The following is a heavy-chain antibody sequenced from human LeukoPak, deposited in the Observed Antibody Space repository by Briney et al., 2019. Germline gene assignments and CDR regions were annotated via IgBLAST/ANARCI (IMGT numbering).Heavy chain of an antibody. V-gene: IGHV3-30*18. CDR1: GFTFSNYG. Sequence: GGSLRLSCAASGFTFSNYGMPWVRQAPGKGLEWVAVISYDGSNKYYAGSVKGRFTISRDNSKNTLYLQMNSLRAEDTAVYYCAKTFSGTTWYYYGMDVWGQGTTVTVSS. D-gene: IGHD1-26*01. J-gene: IGHJ6*02. CDR3: AKTFSGTTWYYYGMDV. CDR2: ISYDGSNK.